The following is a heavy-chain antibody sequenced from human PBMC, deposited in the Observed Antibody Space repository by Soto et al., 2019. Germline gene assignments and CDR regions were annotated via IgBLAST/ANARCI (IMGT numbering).Heavy chain of an antibody. V-gene: IGHV1-69*06. CDR1: GGTFSNYV. CDR2: IIPISGAA. Sequence: GASVQVSCKASGGTFSNYVVNWVRQAPGQGLEWMGRIIPISGAANYAQKFQGRVTITADKSTSTSYMELSSLRSEDTAVYYCARDMTRTVVPYFDFLGQGTLVTVSS. J-gene: IGHJ4*02. D-gene: IGHD1-7*01. CDR3: ARDMTRTVVPYFDF.